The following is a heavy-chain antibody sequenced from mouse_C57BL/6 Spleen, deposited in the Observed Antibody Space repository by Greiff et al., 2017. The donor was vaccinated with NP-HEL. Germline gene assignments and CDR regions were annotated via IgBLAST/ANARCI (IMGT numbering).Heavy chain of an antibody. D-gene: IGHD1-1*01. CDR2: ISYDGSN. CDR1: GYSITSGYY. Sequence: EVKLQESGPGLVKPSQSLSLTCSVTGYSITSGYYWNWIRQFPGNKLEWLGYISYDGSNNYNPSLKNRISITRDTSKNQFFLKLKSVTTEDTATYYCARDGYGSLDYWGQGTTLTVSS. CDR3: ARDGYGSLDY. J-gene: IGHJ2*01. V-gene: IGHV3-6*01.